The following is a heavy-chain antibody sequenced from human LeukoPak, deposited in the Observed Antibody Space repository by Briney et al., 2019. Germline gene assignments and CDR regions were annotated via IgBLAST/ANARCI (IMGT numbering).Heavy chain of an antibody. V-gene: IGHV3-30*04. CDR1: GFTFSSYA. D-gene: IGHD1-26*01. CDR3: ARAQHRGWGFDY. J-gene: IGHJ4*02. Sequence: GGSLRLSCAASGFTFSSYAMHWVRQAPGEGLEWVALISYDGSYKYYADSVRGRFTISRDDSKSTLYLQMNSLRAEDTAMYYCARAQHRGWGFDYWGQGTLVTVSS. CDR2: ISYDGSYK.